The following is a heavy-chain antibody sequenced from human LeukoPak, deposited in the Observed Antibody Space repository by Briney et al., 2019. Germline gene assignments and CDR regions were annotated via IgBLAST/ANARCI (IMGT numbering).Heavy chain of an antibody. Sequence: PGTSLRLSCAASGFTLSGYAMHWVRQAPGKGLEWVSGINWNGGRTGYADSVKGRFTISRDNAKNSLYLQMNSLRAEDTALYYCARDYDYGDYPGYWGQGTQVTVSS. CDR1: GFTLSGYA. J-gene: IGHJ4*02. CDR2: INWNGGRT. V-gene: IGHV3-20*04. D-gene: IGHD4-17*01. CDR3: ARDYDYGDYPGY.